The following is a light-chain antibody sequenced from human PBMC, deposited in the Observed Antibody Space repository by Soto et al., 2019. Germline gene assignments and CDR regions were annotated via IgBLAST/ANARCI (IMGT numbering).Light chain of an antibody. V-gene: IGKV1-8*01. CDR1: QGITSY. J-gene: IGKJ3*01. CDR2: AAS. Sequence: AFRMTQSPSSFSASTGDRVTITCRASQGITSYLAWYQQKPGKAPKLLIYAASTLQSGVSSRFSGSGSGTDFTLTISCLQSEDFATYYCQQYYTYPFTFGPGTKVDIK. CDR3: QQYYTYPFT.